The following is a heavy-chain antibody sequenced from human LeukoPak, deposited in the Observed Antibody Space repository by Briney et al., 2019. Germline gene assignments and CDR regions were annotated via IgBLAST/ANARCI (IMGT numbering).Heavy chain of an antibody. CDR1: DGSINGYY. CDR2: IYYSGST. CDR3: AREASDGYNSGPFDY. Sequence: SETLSLTCTVSDGSINGYYWSWIRQSPGKGLESLGYIYYSGSTNYNPSLKSRVTISVDTSKNQFSLKLSSVTAADTAVYYCAREASDGYNSGPFDYWGQGTLVTVSS. J-gene: IGHJ4*02. D-gene: IGHD5-24*01. V-gene: IGHV4-59*01.